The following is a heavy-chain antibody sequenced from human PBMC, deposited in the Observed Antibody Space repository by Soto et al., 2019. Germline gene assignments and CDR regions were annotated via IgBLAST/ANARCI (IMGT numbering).Heavy chain of an antibody. V-gene: IGHV3-23*01. D-gene: IGHD5-18*01. Sequence: GGSLRLSCAASGFTFSSYAISWVRQAPGKGLEWVSAISGSGGSTYYADSVKGRFTISRDNSKNTLYLQMNSLRAEDTAVYYCAAENVDTAMVPLPYYYYGMDVWGQGTTVTVSS. CDR2: ISGSGGST. CDR1: GFTFSSYA. CDR3: AAENVDTAMVPLPYYYYGMDV. J-gene: IGHJ6*02.